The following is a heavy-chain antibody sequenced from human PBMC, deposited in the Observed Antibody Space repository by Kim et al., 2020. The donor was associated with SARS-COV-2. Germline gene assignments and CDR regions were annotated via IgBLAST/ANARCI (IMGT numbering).Heavy chain of an antibody. CDR3: ARERTRITIFGVVHRYGMDV. D-gene: IGHD3-3*01. Sequence: GRLTISRDTAKNSRYLQMNSLRAEDTAVYYCARERTRITIFGVVHRYGMDVWGQGTTVTVSS. J-gene: IGHJ6*02. V-gene: IGHV3-11*01.